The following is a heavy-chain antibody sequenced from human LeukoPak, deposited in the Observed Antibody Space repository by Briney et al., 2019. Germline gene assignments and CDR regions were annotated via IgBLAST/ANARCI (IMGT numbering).Heavy chain of an antibody. Sequence: GGSLRLSCAASGFTFSSYWMSWVRQAPGKGLEWVANIKQDGSEKYYVDSVKGRFTISRDNAKNSLYLQMNSLRAEDTAVYYCACPDYSDVMVVDYWGQGTLVTVSS. CDR3: ACPDYSDVMVVDY. J-gene: IGHJ4*02. CDR1: GFTFSSYW. V-gene: IGHV3-7*01. CDR2: IKQDGSEK. D-gene: IGHD4-17*01.